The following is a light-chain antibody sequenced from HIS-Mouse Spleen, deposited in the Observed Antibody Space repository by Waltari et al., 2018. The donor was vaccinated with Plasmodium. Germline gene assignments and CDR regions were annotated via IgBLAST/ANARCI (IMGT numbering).Light chain of an antibody. CDR2: EGS. Sequence: QSALTQPASVSGSPGQSITISCTGTISDVGTSNLVSWYQQHPGKSPKLMIYEGSKRHSGVSNRFSGSKSGNTASLTISGLQAEDEADYYCCSYAGSSTFVVFGGGTKLTVL. J-gene: IGLJ2*01. V-gene: IGLV2-23*03. CDR3: CSYAGSSTFVV. CDR1: ISDVGTSNL.